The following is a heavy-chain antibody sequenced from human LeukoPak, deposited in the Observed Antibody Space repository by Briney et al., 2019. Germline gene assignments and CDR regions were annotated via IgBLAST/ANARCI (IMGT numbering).Heavy chain of an antibody. D-gene: IGHD3-16*01. CDR3: ARGGPAARLITFGGVTDY. CDR2: INAYNGNT. CDR1: GGTFSSYA. J-gene: IGHJ4*02. V-gene: IGHV1-18*01. Sequence: ASVKVSSKASGGTFSSYAISWVRQAPGQGLEWMGWINAYNGNTNYAQKLQGRVTMTTDTSTSTAYMELRNLRSDDTAVYYCARGGPAARLITFGGVTDYWGQGTLVTVSS.